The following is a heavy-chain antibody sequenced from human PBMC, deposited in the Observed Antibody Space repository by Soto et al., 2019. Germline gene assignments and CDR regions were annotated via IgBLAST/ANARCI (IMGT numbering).Heavy chain of an antibody. D-gene: IGHD2-15*01. CDR3: ASWLKGPDIGNYYYGMDV. Sequence: QVQLVQSGAEVKKPGSSVKVSCKASGGAFSDYAFSWVRQAPGQGLEGLGGIMPIFREPDYAQKFQGRVTITADEFTRTAYMEMNSLRSEDTAVYYCASWLKGPDIGNYYYGMDVWGQGTTVTVS. J-gene: IGHJ6*02. V-gene: IGHV1-69*12. CDR2: IMPIFREP. CDR1: GGAFSDYA.